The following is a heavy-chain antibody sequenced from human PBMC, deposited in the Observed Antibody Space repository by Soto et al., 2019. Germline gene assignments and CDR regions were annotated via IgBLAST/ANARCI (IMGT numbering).Heavy chain of an antibody. CDR2: INAANGDT. D-gene: IGHD3-10*01. V-gene: IGHV1-3*01. J-gene: IGHJ4*02. CDR1: GYIFTNYP. Sequence: QVQLVQSGAELKNPGASVKVSCKASGYIFTNYPIHWVRQAPGQRLEWMGWINAANGDTGYSQNFQGRVTFTRDTSASSVYMEMSSLTSEDTASYYCARKDYYGSGCYYFDYWGQGTLVTVSS. CDR3: ARKDYYGSGCYYFDY.